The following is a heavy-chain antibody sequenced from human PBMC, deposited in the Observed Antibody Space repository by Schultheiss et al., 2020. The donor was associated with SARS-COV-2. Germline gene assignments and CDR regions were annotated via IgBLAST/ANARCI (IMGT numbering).Heavy chain of an antibody. V-gene: IGHV3-33*01. J-gene: IGHJ4*02. Sequence: GGSLRLSCAASGFTFSSYGMHWVRQAPGKGLEWVAVIWYDGSNKYYADSVKGRFTISRDNAKNSLYLQMNSLRAEDTAVYYCARVEYYGSGSYYNPFDYWGQGTLVTVSS. CDR1: GFTFSSYG. CDR2: IWYDGSNK. CDR3: ARVEYYGSGSYYNPFDY. D-gene: IGHD3-10*01.